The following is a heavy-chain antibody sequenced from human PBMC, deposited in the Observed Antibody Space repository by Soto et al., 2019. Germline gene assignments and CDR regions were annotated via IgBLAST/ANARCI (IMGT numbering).Heavy chain of an antibody. CDR3: ARHGERTIRSLSWLDP. CDR1: GGSISSSSYF. J-gene: IGHJ5*02. D-gene: IGHD4-17*01. Sequence: SETLSLTCTVSGGSISSSSYFWGWIRQPPGKGLEWIGSMYYSGSTYYNPSLKSRVTISVDTSKNQFSLKLSSVTAADTAVYYCARHGERTIRSLSWLDPWGQGTLVTVSS. CDR2: MYYSGST. V-gene: IGHV4-39*01.